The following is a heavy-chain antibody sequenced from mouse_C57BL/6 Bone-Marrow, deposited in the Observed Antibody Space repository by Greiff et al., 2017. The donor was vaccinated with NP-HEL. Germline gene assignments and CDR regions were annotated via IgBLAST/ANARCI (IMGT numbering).Heavy chain of an antibody. D-gene: IGHD2-1*01. V-gene: IGHV10-1*01. CDR2: IRSKSNNYAT. CDR3: VSPPFLPWGSWFAY. J-gene: IGHJ3*01. Sequence: DVKLVESGGGLVQPKGSLKLSCAASGFSFNTYAMNWVRQAPGKGLEWVARIRSKSNNYATYYADSVKDRFTISRDDSESMLYLQMNNLKTEDTAMYYCVSPPFLPWGSWFAYWGQGTLVTVSA. CDR1: GFSFNTYA.